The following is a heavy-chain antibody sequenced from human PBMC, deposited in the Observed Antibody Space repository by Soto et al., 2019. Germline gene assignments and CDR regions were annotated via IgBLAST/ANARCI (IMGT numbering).Heavy chain of an antibody. J-gene: IGHJ6*03. CDR1: GGSFSGYY. D-gene: IGHD3-9*01. V-gene: IGHV4-34*01. CDR2: INHSGNT. Sequence: QVQLQQCGAGLLEPSETLSLTCAVYGGSFSGYYWSWIRQPPGKGLEWIGEINHSGNTNYNPSLKSRFTISVDKSKTQYSLKLSFVTAADTAVYYCASQGLPYFDWSPTPLYYMDVWGKGTTVTVSS. CDR3: ASQGLPYFDWSPTPLYYMDV.